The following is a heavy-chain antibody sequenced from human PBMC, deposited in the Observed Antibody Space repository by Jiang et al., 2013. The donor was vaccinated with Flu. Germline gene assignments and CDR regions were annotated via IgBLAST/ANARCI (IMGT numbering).Heavy chain of an antibody. J-gene: IGHJ5*02. CDR1: GGTFSSYA. CDR2: ITPILGIA. CDR3: ARGRITQLGYCSSTSCYETRNNWFDP. V-gene: IGHV1-69*04. D-gene: IGHD2-2*01. Sequence: SGAEVKKPGSSVKVSCKASGGTFSSYAISWVRQAPGQGLEWMGRITPILGIANYAQKFQGRVTITADKSTSTAYMELSSLRSEDTAVYYCARGRITQLGYCSSTSCYETRNNWFDPWGQGTLVTVSS.